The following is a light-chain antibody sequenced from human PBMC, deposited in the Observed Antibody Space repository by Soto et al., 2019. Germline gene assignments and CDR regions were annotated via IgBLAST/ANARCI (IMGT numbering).Light chain of an antibody. Sequence: SLLTRPAAVSGSPGQSITVSCTGNISDLAIYNYVSWYQQQPGKAPKLMIYQVTNRPSGVSNRFSGSRSGNTAALTISGLQAEDEADYYCRSYKDSSHSVFGTGTKVTVL. V-gene: IGLV2-14*01. CDR1: ISDLAIYNY. J-gene: IGLJ1*01. CDR2: QVT. CDR3: RSYKDSSHSV.